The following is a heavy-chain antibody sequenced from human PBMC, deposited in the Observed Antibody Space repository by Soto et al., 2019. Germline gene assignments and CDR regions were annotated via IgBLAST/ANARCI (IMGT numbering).Heavy chain of an antibody. D-gene: IGHD3-9*01. CDR2: IYYSGST. J-gene: IGHJ4*02. Sequence: SETLSLTCTVSGGSISSSYYWGWIRQPPGKGLEWIGSIYYSGSTYYNPSLKSRVTISVDTSKNQFSLKLSSVTAADTAVYYCARRGYYDILTGYYWEYYFDPWGQGTLVTVSS. CDR3: ARRGYYDILTGYYWEYYFDP. V-gene: IGHV4-39*01. CDR1: GGSISSSYY.